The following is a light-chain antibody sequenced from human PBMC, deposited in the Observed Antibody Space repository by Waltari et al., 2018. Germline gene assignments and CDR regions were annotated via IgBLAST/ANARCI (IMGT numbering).Light chain of an antibody. CDR3: QQANSFPLT. CDR1: QVIINW. J-gene: IGKJ4*01. CDR2: ATS. V-gene: IGKV1D-12*01. Sequence: DIQMTQSPSSVSASVGDRVTIPCRASQVIINWLACYQQKPGKAPKLLNYATSSLQGGVPSRFSGSGSGTDFTLTISSLQPEDFATYYCQQANSFPLTFGGGTRV.